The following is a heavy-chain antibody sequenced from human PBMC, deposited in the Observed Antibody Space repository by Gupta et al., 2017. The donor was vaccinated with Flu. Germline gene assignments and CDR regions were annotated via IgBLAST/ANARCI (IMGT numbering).Heavy chain of an antibody. CDR2: INPHSGTT. J-gene: IGHJ5*02. CDR3: AREKHCSTTSCYRWFDP. D-gene: IGHD2-2*02. Sequence: QVQLVQSGAEVKKPGASVRVSCTASEYTFTAYYLHWVRQAPVQGLEWMGRINPHSGTTNYEQKFQGRVTVTMDTSISTAYMDLSRLTSDDTAVYYCAREKHCSTTSCYRWFDPWGQGTLVTVSS. CDR1: EYTFTAYY. V-gene: IGHV1-2*06.